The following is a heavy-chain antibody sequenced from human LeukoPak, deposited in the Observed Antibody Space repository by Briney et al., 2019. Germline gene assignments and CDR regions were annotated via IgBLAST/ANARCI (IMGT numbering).Heavy chain of an antibody. V-gene: IGHV3-23*01. CDR3: AKVSVRGSPPAGAFDY. CDR1: GFTFSSYA. Sequence: PGGSLRLSCAASGFTFSSYAMSWVRQAPGKGLEWVSAISGSGGSTYYADSVKGRFTISRDNSKNTLYLQMNSLRAEDTAVYYCAKVSVRGSPPAGAFDYWGQGTLVTVSS. CDR2: ISGSGGST. D-gene: IGHD1-26*01. J-gene: IGHJ4*02.